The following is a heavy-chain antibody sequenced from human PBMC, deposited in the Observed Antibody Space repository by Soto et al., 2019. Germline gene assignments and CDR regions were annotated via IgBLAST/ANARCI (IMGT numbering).Heavy chain of an antibody. CDR2: FDPEDGET. V-gene: IGHV1-24*01. Sequence: ASVKVSCKVSGYTLTELSMHWVRQAPGKGLEWMGGFDPEDGETIYAQKFQGRVTMTEDTSTDTAYMELSSLRSEDTAVYYCATIRIRYFDWPQLDYWGQGTLVTVSS. D-gene: IGHD3-9*01. CDR1: GYTLTELS. J-gene: IGHJ4*02. CDR3: ATIRIRYFDWPQLDY.